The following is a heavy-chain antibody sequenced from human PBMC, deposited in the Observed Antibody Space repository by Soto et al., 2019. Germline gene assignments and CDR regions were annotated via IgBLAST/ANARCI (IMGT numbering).Heavy chain of an antibody. Sequence: GGSLRLSCAASGFTFSNAWMNWVRQAPGKGLEWVGRIKSKTDGGTTDYAAPVKGRFTISRDDSKNTLYLQMNSLKTEDTAVYYCTTGGYDFWSGYGGYYGMDVWGQGTTVTVSS. CDR2: IKSKTDGGTT. D-gene: IGHD3-3*01. V-gene: IGHV3-15*07. J-gene: IGHJ6*02. CDR1: GFTFSNAW. CDR3: TTGGYDFWSGYGGYYGMDV.